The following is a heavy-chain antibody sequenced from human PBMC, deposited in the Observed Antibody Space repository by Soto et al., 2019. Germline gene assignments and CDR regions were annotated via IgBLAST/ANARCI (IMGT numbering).Heavy chain of an antibody. CDR3: ARDKITGLFDY. V-gene: IGHV4-34*01. D-gene: IGHD2-8*02. CDR1: GGSFSAYY. Sequence: QVQLQQWGAGLLKPSETLSLTCAVYGGSFSAYYWTWIRQPPGTGLEWIGEINHSGSTNYNPSLKSRVTISVDTSNNQFPLKLTSVTAADTAVYYCARDKITGLFDYWGQGTLVTVSS. J-gene: IGHJ4*01. CDR2: INHSGST.